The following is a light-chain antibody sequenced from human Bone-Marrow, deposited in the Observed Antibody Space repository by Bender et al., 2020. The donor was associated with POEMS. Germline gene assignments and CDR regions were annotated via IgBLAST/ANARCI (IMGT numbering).Light chain of an antibody. CDR1: SSDVGAFNY. CDR2: EVS. CDR3: CSYAGSYTFV. V-gene: IGLV2-8*01. Sequence: QSVLTQPPSASGSPGQSVIISCTGGSSDVGAFNYVSWYQQHPGMAPKLLIYEVSERPSGVSTRFSGSKSGNTASLTISGLQAEDEADYYCCSYAGSYTFVFGHATKVTVL. J-gene: IGLJ1*01.